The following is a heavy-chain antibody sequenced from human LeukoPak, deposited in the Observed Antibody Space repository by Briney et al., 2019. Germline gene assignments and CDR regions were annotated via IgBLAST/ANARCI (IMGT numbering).Heavy chain of an antibody. J-gene: IGHJ3*02. CDR1: GGSFSGYY. CDR2: INHSGST. Sequence: SETLSLTCAVYGGSFSGYYWSWIRQPPGKGLEWIGEINHSGSTNYNPSLKSRVTISVDTSKNQFSLKLSSVTAADTAVYFCARARNYYDSSDYYYEGDAFDIWGQGTMVTVSS. D-gene: IGHD3-22*01. CDR3: ARARNYYDSSDYYYEGDAFDI. V-gene: IGHV4-34*01.